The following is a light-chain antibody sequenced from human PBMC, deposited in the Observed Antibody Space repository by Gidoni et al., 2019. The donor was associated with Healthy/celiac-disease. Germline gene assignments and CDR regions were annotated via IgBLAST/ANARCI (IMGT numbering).Light chain of an antibody. Sequence: DIQMTQSPSSLSASVGDRVTTTCRASQSISSYLNWYQQKPGKAPKLLIYAASSLQSGVPSRFSGSGSGTDFTLTISSLQPEDFATYYCQQGYSTLWTFGQXTKVEIK. J-gene: IGKJ1*01. V-gene: IGKV1-39*01. CDR2: AAS. CDR1: QSISSY. CDR3: QQGYSTLWT.